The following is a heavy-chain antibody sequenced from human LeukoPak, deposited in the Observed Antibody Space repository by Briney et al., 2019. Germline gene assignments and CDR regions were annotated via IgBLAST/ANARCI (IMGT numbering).Heavy chain of an antibody. Sequence: VASVKDSCKASGGTFSSYAISWVRQAPGQGLEWMGGIIPIFGTANYAQKFQGRVTITTDESTSTAYMELSSLRSEDTAVYYCARSWTTVSTDYYYYYMDVWGKGTTVTVSS. J-gene: IGHJ6*03. V-gene: IGHV1-69*05. CDR3: ARSWTTVSTDYYYYYMDV. CDR2: IIPIFGTA. CDR1: GGTFSSYA. D-gene: IGHD4-11*01.